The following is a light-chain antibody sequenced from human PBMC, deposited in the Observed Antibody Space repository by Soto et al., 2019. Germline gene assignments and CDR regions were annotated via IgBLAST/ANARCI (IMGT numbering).Light chain of an antibody. CDR1: QSISSY. Sequence: DIPMTQSPSSLSASVGDRVTITCRASQSISSYLNWYQQKPGKAPKLLIYAASSLQSGVPSRFSGGGSGTDFTLTISSLQPEDVATYYCQQSYSTPWTCGQGTKVEIK. CDR2: AAS. CDR3: QQSYSTPWT. V-gene: IGKV1-39*01. J-gene: IGKJ1*01.